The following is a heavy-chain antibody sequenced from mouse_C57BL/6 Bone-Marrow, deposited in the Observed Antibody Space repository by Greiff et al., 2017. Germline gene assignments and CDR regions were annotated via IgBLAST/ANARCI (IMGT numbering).Heavy chain of an antibody. CDR2: IYPGSGST. Sequence: QVQLQQPGAELVKPGASVKMSCKASGYTFTSYWITWVKQRPGQGLEWIGDIYPGSGSTNYTEKFKSKDTLTGDTSSSTAYMQLSSLTSEDSAVYYCYDYFFDYWGQGTTLTVSS. J-gene: IGHJ2*01. CDR3: YDYFFDY. V-gene: IGHV1-55*01. CDR1: GYTFTSYW. D-gene: IGHD2-4*01.